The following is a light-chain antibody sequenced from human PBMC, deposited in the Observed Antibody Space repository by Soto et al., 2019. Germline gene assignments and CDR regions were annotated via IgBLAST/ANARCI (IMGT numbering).Light chain of an antibody. Sequence: EIVMTQSPATLSVFPGGKATPPCRASQSISDTLAWYQQKPGQAPRLLIYGASNRATGIPDRFSGSGSGTDFTLTISRLEPEDFAVYYCQQYGSSGTFGQGTKWIS. CDR3: QQYGSSGT. CDR1: QSISDT. J-gene: IGKJ1*01. CDR2: GAS. V-gene: IGKV3-20*01.